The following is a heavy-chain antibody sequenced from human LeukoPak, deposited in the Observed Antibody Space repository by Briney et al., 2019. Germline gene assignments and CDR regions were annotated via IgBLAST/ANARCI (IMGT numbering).Heavy chain of an antibody. CDR2: IKQDGSEK. D-gene: IGHD2-21*02. Sequence: GGSLRLSCAASGLTFSSYWMSWVRQAPGKGLEWVANIKQDGSEKYYVDSVKGRFTISRDNAKNSLYLQMNSLRAEDTAVYYCARARICGGDCYYFDYWGQGTLVTVSS. V-gene: IGHV3-7*01. J-gene: IGHJ4*02. CDR1: GLTFSSYW. CDR3: ARARICGGDCYYFDY.